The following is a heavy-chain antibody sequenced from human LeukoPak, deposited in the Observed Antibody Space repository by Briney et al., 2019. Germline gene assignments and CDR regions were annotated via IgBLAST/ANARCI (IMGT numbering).Heavy chain of an antibody. CDR1: GGTVSSYA. J-gene: IGHJ3*02. V-gene: IGHV1-69*06. CDR2: IIPIFGTA. D-gene: IGHD6-13*01. Sequence: SVKLSCKASGGTVSSYAISWVRQAPGQGLEWMGGIIPIFGTANYAQKFQGRVTITADKSTSTAYMELSSLRSDDTAVYYCARPREAAAGAFDIWGQGTMVTVSS. CDR3: ARPREAAAGAFDI.